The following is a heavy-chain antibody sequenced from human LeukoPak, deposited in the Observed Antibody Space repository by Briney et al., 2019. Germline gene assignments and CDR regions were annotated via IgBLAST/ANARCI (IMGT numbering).Heavy chain of an antibody. J-gene: IGHJ3*02. D-gene: IGHD6-13*01. V-gene: IGHV4-4*07. CDR1: GGSISSYY. CDR2: IYTSGST. CDR3: ARDSPMGPHGSWVRFDI. Sequence: SETLSLTCTVSGGSISSYYWSWIRQPAGKGLEWIGRIYTSGSTNYNPSLKSRVTMSVDTSKNQFSLKLSSVTAADTAVYYCARDSPMGPHGSWVRFDIWGQGTMVTVSS.